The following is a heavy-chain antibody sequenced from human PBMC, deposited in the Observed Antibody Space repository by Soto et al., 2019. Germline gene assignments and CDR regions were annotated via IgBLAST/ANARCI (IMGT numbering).Heavy chain of an antibody. D-gene: IGHD1-1*01. V-gene: IGHV4-59*01. Sequence: SETLSLTCTVSGGSISSYYWSWIRQPPGKGLEWIGYIYYSGSTNYNPSLKSRVTISVDTSKNQFSLKLSSVTAADTAVYYCARRGTAWTKYYYHYGMDVWGQGTTVTVSS. CDR2: IYYSGST. CDR1: GGSISSYY. J-gene: IGHJ6*02. CDR3: ARRGTAWTKYYYHYGMDV.